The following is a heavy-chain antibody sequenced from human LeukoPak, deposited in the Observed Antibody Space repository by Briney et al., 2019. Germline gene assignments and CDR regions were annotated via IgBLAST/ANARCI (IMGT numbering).Heavy chain of an antibody. J-gene: IGHJ3*02. CDR2: IIPIFGTA. V-gene: IGHV1-69*06. CDR3: ARDKQQLDGRAFDI. D-gene: IGHD6-13*01. Sequence: ASVKVSCKASGGTFSSYAISWVRQAPGQGLEWMGGIIPIFGTANYAQKFQGRVTITADKYTSRVYMQLSSLRFEDTDVYYCARDKQQLDGRAFDIWGQGTMVTVSS. CDR1: GGTFSSYA.